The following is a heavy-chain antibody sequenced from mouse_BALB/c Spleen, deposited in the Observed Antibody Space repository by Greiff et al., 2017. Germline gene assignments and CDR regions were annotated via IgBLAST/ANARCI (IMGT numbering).Heavy chain of an antibody. J-gene: IGHJ2*01. D-gene: IGHD2-4*01. V-gene: IGHV2-6-7*01. CDR2: IWGDGST. CDR3: ARGISTMITTGGFDY. CDR1: GFSLTGYG. Sequence: VKVVESGPGLVAPSQSLSITCTVSGFSLTGYGVNWVRQPPGKGLEWLGMIWGDGSTDYNSALKSRLSISKDNSKSQVFLKMNSLQTDDTARYYCARGISTMITTGGFDYWGQGTTLTVSS.